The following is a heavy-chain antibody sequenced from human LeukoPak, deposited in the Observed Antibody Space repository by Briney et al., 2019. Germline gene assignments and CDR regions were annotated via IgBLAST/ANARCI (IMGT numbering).Heavy chain of an antibody. CDR1: GGSISSYY. J-gene: IGHJ3*02. CDR2: IYYSGST. CDR3: AGEYYYDSSGYYGI. V-gene: IGHV4-59*01. D-gene: IGHD3-22*01. Sequence: SETLSLTCTVSGGSISSYYWSWIRQPPGKGLEWIGYIYYSGSTNYNPSLKSRVTISVDTSKNQFSLKLSSVTAADTAVYYCAGEYYYDSSGYYGIWGQGTMVTVSS.